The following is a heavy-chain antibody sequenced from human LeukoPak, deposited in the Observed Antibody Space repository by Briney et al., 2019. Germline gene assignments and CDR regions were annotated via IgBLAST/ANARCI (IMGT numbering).Heavy chain of an antibody. V-gene: IGHV1-2*02. CDR2: INPNSGGT. CDR3: ARDLDSSWYGSDY. Sequence: GASVKVSCKASGYTFTGYYMHWVRQAPGQGLEWMGWINPNSGGTNYAQKLQGRVTMTTDTSTSTAYMELRSLRSDDTAVYYCARDLDSSWYGSDYWGQGTLVTVPS. D-gene: IGHD6-13*01. J-gene: IGHJ4*02. CDR1: GYTFTGYY.